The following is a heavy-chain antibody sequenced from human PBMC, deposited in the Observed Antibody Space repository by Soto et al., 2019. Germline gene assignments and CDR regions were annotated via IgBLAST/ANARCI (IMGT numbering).Heavy chain of an antibody. Sequence: GSLRLSCAASGFKFSNYAMSWVRQAPGKGLEWVSLISATGGGTYYADSVKGRFTISRDNSHNTLYLQVHSLTAEDTAVYYCAKDRRAGGNSAFYFDFWGQGAQVTVS. CDR3: AKDRRAGGNSAFYFDF. V-gene: IGHV3-23*01. CDR1: GFKFSNYA. D-gene: IGHD3-16*01. J-gene: IGHJ4*02. CDR2: ISATGGGT.